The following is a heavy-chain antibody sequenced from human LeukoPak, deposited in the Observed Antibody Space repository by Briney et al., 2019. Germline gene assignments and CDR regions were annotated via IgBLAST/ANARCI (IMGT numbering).Heavy chain of an antibody. CDR3: ARDQWVTYYFDY. V-gene: IGHV3-21*01. Sequence: KPGGSLRLSCAASGFTFSSYEMNWVRQAPGKGLEWVSSISSSSSYIYYADSVKGRFTISRDNAKNSLYLQMNSLRAEDTAVYYCARDQWVTYYFDYWGQGTLVTVSS. D-gene: IGHD2-21*02. J-gene: IGHJ4*02. CDR1: GFTFSSYE. CDR2: ISSSSSYI.